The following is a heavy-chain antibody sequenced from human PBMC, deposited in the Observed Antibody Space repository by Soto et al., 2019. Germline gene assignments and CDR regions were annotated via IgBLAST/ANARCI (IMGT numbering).Heavy chain of an antibody. CDR3: ARGHPPYSSGWLDY. J-gene: IGHJ4*02. V-gene: IGHV1-8*01. D-gene: IGHD6-19*01. CDR1: GYTFTSYD. CDR2: MNPNSGST. Sequence: GASVKVSCKASGYTFTSYDINWVRQATGQGLEWMGWMNPNSGSTGYAQKFQGRVTMTRNTSISTAYMELSSLRSEDTAVYYCARGHPPYSSGWLDYWGQGTLVTVSS.